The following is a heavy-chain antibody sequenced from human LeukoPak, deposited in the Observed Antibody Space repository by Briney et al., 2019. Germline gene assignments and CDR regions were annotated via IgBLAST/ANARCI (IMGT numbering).Heavy chain of an antibody. D-gene: IGHD3-22*01. J-gene: IGHJ3*02. Sequence: PGGSLRLSCAGSGFTFRSYAMSWVRQAQGKGLEWVLYINSSGSTIYYADSVKGRFTISRDNAKNSLYLQMNSLRAEDTAVHYCARDRGYYYDSSGYDVFDIWGQGTMVTVSS. CDR1: GFTFRSYA. CDR2: INSSGSTI. V-gene: IGHV3-48*03. CDR3: ARDRGYYYDSSGYDVFDI.